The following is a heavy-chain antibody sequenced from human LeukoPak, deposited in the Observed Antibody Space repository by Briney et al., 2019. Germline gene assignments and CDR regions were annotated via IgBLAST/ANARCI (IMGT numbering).Heavy chain of an antibody. Sequence: GGSLRLSCAASGFTFSNAWMSWVRQAPGKGLEWVGRIKSKTDGGTTDYAAPVKGRFTISRDDSKNTLYLQMNSLKTEDTAVYYCTITDLYCSSTSCQTLRYYYYMDVWGKGTTVTISS. CDR2: IKSKTDGGTT. V-gene: IGHV3-15*01. CDR1: GFTFSNAW. J-gene: IGHJ6*03. D-gene: IGHD2-2*01. CDR3: TITDLYCSSTSCQTLRYYYYMDV.